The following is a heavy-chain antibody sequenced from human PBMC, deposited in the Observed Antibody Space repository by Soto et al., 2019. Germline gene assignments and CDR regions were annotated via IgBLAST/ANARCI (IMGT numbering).Heavy chain of an antibody. J-gene: IGHJ4*02. CDR1: GFTFSTCW. CDR3: ARDAIVLMVYAPRPFDY. Sequence: GGSLRLSCAASGFTFSTCWMNWVRQAPGEGLEWVSSISSSSSYIYYADSVKGRFTISRDNAKNSLYLQMNSLRAEDTAVYYCARDAIVLMVYAPRPFDYWGQGTLVTVSS. V-gene: IGHV3-21*01. CDR2: ISSSSSYI. D-gene: IGHD2-8*01.